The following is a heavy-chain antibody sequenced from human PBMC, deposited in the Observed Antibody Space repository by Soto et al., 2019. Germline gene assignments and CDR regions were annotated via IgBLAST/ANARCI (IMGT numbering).Heavy chain of an antibody. Sequence: ASVKVSCKASGYTFTGYYMHWVRQAPGQGLEWMGWINPNSGGTNYAQKFQGWVTMTRDTSISTAYMELSRLRSDDTAVYYCARATRPLYYYGSGSYSAFDIWGQGAMVTVSS. D-gene: IGHD3-10*01. J-gene: IGHJ3*02. CDR1: GYTFTGYY. V-gene: IGHV1-2*04. CDR2: INPNSGGT. CDR3: ARATRPLYYYGSGSYSAFDI.